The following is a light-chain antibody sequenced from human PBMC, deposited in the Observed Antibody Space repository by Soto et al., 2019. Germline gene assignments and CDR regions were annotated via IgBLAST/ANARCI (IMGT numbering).Light chain of an antibody. Sequence: QSALTQPASVSGSPGQSITISCTGTSSDIGTYKYVSWFQHHPGKAPKLIIFEVSNRPSGVPDRFSGSKSGSTASLTISGLQAEDEAEYYCCLSPGSLTWLFGGGTKLTVL. J-gene: IGLJ3*02. CDR3: CLSPGSLTWL. CDR1: SSDIGTYKY. CDR2: EVS. V-gene: IGLV2-14*01.